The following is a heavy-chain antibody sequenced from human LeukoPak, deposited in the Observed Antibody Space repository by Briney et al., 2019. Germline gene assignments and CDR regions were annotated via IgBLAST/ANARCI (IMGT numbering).Heavy chain of an antibody. CDR3: ARENSSSSDWFDP. V-gene: IGHV4-38-2*02. CDR1: GYSISSGYY. J-gene: IGHJ5*02. D-gene: IGHD6-6*01. Sequence: SETLSLTCTVSGYSISSGYYWGWIRQPPGKGLEWIGSIYHSGSTYYNPSLKSRVTISVDTSKNQFSLKLRSVTAADTAVYYCARENSSSSDWFDPWGQGTLVTVSS. CDR2: IYHSGST.